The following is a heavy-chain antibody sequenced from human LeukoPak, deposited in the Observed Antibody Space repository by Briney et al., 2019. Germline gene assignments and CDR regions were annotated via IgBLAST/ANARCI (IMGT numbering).Heavy chain of an antibody. V-gene: IGHV4-30-4*08. Sequence: ASQTLSLTCTVSGGSISSGDYYWSWIRQPPGKGLEWIGYIYYSGSTYCNPSLKSRVTIPVDTSKNQFSLKLSSVTAADTAVYYCAREGYCSSTSCYGAWWFDPWGQGTLVTVSS. CDR1: GGSISSGDYY. J-gene: IGHJ5*02. CDR3: AREGYCSSTSCYGAWWFDP. D-gene: IGHD2-2*01. CDR2: IYYSGST.